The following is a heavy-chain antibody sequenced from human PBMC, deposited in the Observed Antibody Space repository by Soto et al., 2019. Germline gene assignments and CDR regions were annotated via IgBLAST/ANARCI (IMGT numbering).Heavy chain of an antibody. Sequence: GGSLRLSCGASGFTFGSFGMAWVRQAPGKGLEFLSAISAGGEDTYYADSVKGRFTISRDNSKTTLFLQMDSLSAEDTALYYCAKEKAARRPFDYWGQGTLVTAPQ. J-gene: IGHJ4*02. CDR1: GFTFGSFG. CDR3: AKEKAARRPFDY. CDR2: ISAGGEDT. V-gene: IGHV3-23*01. D-gene: IGHD6-6*01.